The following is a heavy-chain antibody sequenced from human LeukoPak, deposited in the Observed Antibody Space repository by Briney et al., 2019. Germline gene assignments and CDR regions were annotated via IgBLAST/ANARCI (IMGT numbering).Heavy chain of an antibody. CDR1: GFTLSTYN. V-gene: IGHV3-21*06. Sequence: GGSLTLLCVASGFTLSTYNMNGVRQAPGKGLEWVSFIDASGNFIRYADSVKGRFTISRDNVQNSLFLQLNSLRVEDTAVYYCARDKGLAIMTYDIWDQGTMVTVSS. J-gene: IGHJ3*02. D-gene: IGHD2-21*01. CDR2: IDASGNFI. CDR3: ARDKGLAIMTYDI.